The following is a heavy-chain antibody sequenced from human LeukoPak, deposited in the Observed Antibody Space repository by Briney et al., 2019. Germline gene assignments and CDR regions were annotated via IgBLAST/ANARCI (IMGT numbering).Heavy chain of an antibody. J-gene: IGHJ4*02. D-gene: IGHD2-2*02. V-gene: IGHV3-23*01. CDR2: INDSGGST. CDR1: GFAFSTYA. Sequence: GGSLRLSCAASGFAFSTYAMSWVRQAPGKGLQWVSVINDSGGSTYYADSVKGRFTISRDNSKNTLYLQMDSLRAEDTAVYHCAKESCSSTSCYINYWGQGSLVTVSS. CDR3: AKESCSSTSCYINY.